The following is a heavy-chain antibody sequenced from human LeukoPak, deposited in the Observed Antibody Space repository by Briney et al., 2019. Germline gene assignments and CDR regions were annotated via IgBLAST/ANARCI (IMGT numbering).Heavy chain of an antibody. CDR2: VLYSGTT. CDR3: ARRGKTGPLNWFDP. V-gene: IGHV4-39*01. D-gene: IGHD1-1*01. CDR1: VRSISSSSYY. Sequence: SSESLSLTCSVSVRSISSSSYYWGWIRQPPGKGLEWIGSVLYSGTTYNNPSLKSRITISVDTSKNQFSLKLSSVTAADTAVYYCARRGKTGPLNWFDPWGQGTLVTVSS. J-gene: IGHJ5*02.